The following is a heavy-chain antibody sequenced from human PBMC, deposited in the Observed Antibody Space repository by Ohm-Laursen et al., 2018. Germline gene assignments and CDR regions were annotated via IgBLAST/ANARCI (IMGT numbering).Heavy chain of an antibody. CDR2: IDPSTGNI. V-gene: IGHV1-2*02. CDR3: AIGEGGPEYFQN. CDR1: GFTFNDND. Sequence: GASVKVSCKASGFTFNDNDYLIHWVRQAPGEGLEWLGWIDPSTGNIYPAQIIRDRVALTRDTSTDTAYMELRGLIHDDTAVYFCAIGEGGPEYFQNWGQGTLVNVSS. J-gene: IGHJ1*01.